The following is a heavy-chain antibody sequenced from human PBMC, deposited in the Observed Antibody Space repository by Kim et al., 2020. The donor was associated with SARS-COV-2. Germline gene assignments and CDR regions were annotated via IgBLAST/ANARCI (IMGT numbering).Heavy chain of an antibody. CDR3: SRAQVSSYGYSPDS. D-gene: IGHD3-16*01. Sequence: ASVKVSCKTSGYTFNGYYIHWVRQAPGEGLEWMGRINPNSGGSNYAQNFQGRVTMTRDTSISTAYMELTRLTSDDTAVYYCSRAQVSSYGYSPDSWVQGT. CDR1: GYTFNGYY. V-gene: IGHV1-2*06. J-gene: IGHJ4*02. CDR2: INPNSGGS.